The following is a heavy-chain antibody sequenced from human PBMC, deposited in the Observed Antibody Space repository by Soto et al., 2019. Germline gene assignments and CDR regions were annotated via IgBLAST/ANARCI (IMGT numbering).Heavy chain of an antibody. J-gene: IGHJ5*02. CDR1: GFTVSSSY. Sequence: EVQLVESGGGLVQPGGSLRLSCAASGFTVSSSYLYWVRQAPGKGLEWVSSIYKSGDTYYADSVKGRFTISRDNYKSTLFLQIHSLRAEDTAVYYCARGTVGTNPNWLGPWGQGTLVTVSS. CDR2: IYKSGDT. D-gene: IGHD1-26*01. CDR3: ARGTVGTNPNWLGP. V-gene: IGHV3-66*01.